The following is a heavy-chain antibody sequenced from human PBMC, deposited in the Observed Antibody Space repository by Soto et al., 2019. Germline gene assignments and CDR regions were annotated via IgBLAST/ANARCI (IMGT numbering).Heavy chain of an antibody. CDR2: ISATGGGT. J-gene: IGHJ4*02. CDR3: AKDRRAGGNSAFYFDF. Sequence: GGSLRLSCAASGFKFSNYAMRWVRQAPGKGLEWVSLISATGGGTYYADSVKGRFTISRDNSHNTLYLQVHSLTAEDTAVYYCAKDRRAGGNSAFYFDFWGQGAQVTVSS. V-gene: IGHV3-23*01. D-gene: IGHD3-16*01. CDR1: GFKFSNYA.